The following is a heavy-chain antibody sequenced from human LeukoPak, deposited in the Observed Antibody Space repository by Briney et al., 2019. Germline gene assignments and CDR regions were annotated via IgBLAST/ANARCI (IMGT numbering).Heavy chain of an antibody. Sequence: GASVKVSCKASGYTFTSYDINWVRQATGQGLEWMGWMNPNSGNTGYAQKFQGRVTTTRNTSISTAYMELSSLRSEDTAVYYCARGLGYIRYVEMGEDPVNWGQGTLVTVSS. CDR2: MNPNSGNT. V-gene: IGHV1-8*01. D-gene: IGHD5-24*01. CDR1: GYTFTSYD. J-gene: IGHJ4*02. CDR3: ARGLGYIRYVEMGEDPVN.